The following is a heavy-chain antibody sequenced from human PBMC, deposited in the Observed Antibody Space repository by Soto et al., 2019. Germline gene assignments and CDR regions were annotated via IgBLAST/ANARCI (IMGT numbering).Heavy chain of an antibody. J-gene: IGHJ3*01. CDR3: AHPRGYGVFDAYDF. D-gene: IGHD4-17*01. Sequence: EVQLLESGGGLVQPGGSLRLSCAASGFTFSTYAMSWVRQAPGKGLEWVSAIGNSGSDTYHADSVKGRFTISRDNSISRLYLQMNSLRTEDTAVYYCAHPRGYGVFDAYDFWGRGAMVTVSS. V-gene: IGHV3-23*05. CDR2: IGNSGSDT. CDR1: GFTFSTYA.